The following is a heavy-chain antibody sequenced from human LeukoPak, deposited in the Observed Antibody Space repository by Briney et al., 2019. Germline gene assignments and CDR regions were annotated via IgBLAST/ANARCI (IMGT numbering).Heavy chain of an antibody. D-gene: IGHD2-8*01. Sequence: PGGSLRLSCAASGFTFSGYGMHWVRQAPGKGLEWVAVISYDGSNKYYADSVKGRFTISRDNSKNTLYLQMNSLRAEDTAVYYCAREEWWFDSWGQGTQVTVSS. J-gene: IGHJ5*01. V-gene: IGHV3-30*03. CDR3: AREEWWFDS. CDR1: GFTFSGYG. CDR2: ISYDGSNK.